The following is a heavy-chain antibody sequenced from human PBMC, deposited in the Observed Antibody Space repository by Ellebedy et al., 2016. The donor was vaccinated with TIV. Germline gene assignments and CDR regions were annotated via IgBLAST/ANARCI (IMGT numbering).Heavy chain of an antibody. CDR3: ARGSSMVRGAA. V-gene: IGHV3-66*01. D-gene: IGHD3-10*01. J-gene: IGHJ4*02. Sequence: PGGSLRLSCAASGFTVSYNYMTWVRQAPGKGLKWVSVIYSGGSTYYADSVKGRFTISRENSKNTLYLQRNSLRAEDTGEYYCARGSSMVRGAAWGQGTLVTVSS. CDR2: IYSGGST. CDR1: GFTVSYNY.